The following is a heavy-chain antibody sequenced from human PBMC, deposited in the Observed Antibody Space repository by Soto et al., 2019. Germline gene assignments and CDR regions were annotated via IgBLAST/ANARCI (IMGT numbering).Heavy chain of an antibody. CDR3: ARRGGAGYSSDRDY. D-gene: IGHD6-19*01. CDR2: ISSSSSYT. CDR1: GFTFSDYY. J-gene: IGHJ4*02. Sequence: QVQLVESGGGLVKPGGSLRLSCAASGFTFSDYYMSWIRQAPGKGLEWVSDISSSSSYTNYADSVKGRFTISRDNAKNSLYLQMNRLRAEDTAVYYCARRGGAGYSSDRDYWGQGTLVTVSS. V-gene: IGHV3-11*06.